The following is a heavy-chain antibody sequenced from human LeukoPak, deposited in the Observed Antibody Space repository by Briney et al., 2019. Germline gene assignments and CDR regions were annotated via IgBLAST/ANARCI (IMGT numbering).Heavy chain of an antibody. J-gene: IGHJ3*02. CDR2: FDPEEGET. D-gene: IGHD2-15*01. CDR3: ATALPGSQLEVVVATIDAFDI. Sequence: ASVKVSCKVSGYTLIELSMHWVRQAPGKGLEWMGGFDPEEGETIYAQKFQGRVTMTEDTSTDTAYMELSSLRSEDTAVYYCATALPGSQLEVVVATIDAFDIWGQGTMVTVSS. CDR1: GYTLIELS. V-gene: IGHV1-24*01.